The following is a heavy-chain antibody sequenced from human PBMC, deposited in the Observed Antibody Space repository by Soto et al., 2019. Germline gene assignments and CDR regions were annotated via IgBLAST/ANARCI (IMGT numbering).Heavy chain of an antibody. CDR2: VSHDGAIQ. Sequence: QMELVESGGGVVQPGRSLRLSCTPSGFTFDNFAMHWVRQAPGKGLAWVAVVSHDGAIQHYAESVRGRLTTSRDNSRDTLSLQEKSLSREVPAVYDCCREMQMAGVGFRTPGSPRALDLWAQGPVVT. J-gene: IGHJ3*01. CDR1: GFTFDNFA. CDR3: CREMQMAGVGFRTPGSPRALDL. V-gene: IGHV3-30-3*01. D-gene: IGHD2-15*01.